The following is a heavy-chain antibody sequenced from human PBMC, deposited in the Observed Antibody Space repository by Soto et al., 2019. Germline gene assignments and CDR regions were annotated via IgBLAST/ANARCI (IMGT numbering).Heavy chain of an antibody. V-gene: IGHV1-2*04. CDR2: INPNSGGT. J-gene: IGHJ4*02. D-gene: IGHD1-26*01. Sequence: ASVKVSCKASGYTFTCYYMHWVRQAPGQGLEWMGWINPNSGGTNYAQTFQGWVTMTRDTSISTVYLDLSRLRSDDTAVYYCARSWNKVGAAFALGYFDFRGLGTLVTVSS. CDR3: ARSWNKVGAAFALGYFDF. CDR1: GYTFTCYY.